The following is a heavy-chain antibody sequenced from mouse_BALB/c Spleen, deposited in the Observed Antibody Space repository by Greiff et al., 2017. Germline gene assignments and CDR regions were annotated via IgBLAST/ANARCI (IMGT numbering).Heavy chain of an antibody. CDR1: GYTFTSYT. D-gene: IGHD4-1*01. V-gene: IGHV1-4*02. CDR2: INPSSGYT. J-gene: IGHJ3*01. Sequence: QVQLKQSAAELARPGASVKMSCKASGYTFTSYTMHWVKQRPGQGLEWIGYINPSSGYTEYNQKFKDKTTLTADKSSSTAYMQLSSLTSEDSAVYYCARCPGRNLAYWGQGTLVTVSA. CDR3: ARCPGRNLAY.